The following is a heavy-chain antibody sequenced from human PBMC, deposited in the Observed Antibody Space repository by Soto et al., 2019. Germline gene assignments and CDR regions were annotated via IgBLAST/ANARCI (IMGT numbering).Heavy chain of an antibody. CDR2: IIPFSDTT. D-gene: IGHD3-10*01. CDR1: GGTFSNYA. J-gene: IGHJ6*02. CDR3: ARYRDPEYFYFGMDV. Sequence: QVQLVQSGAEVKRPGSSVKVSCKASGGTFSNYAISWVRQAPEQGLEWMGGIIPFSDTTNYAQKFQGRLTITADKSTSTAYMELSSLRSEDTAVYFCARYRDPEYFYFGMDVWGQGTTVTVSS. V-gene: IGHV1-69*06.